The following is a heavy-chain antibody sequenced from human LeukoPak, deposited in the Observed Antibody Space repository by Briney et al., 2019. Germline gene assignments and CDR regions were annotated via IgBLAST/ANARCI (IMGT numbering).Heavy chain of an antibody. D-gene: IGHD5-12*01. J-gene: IGHJ4*02. CDR1: GGSFSGYS. V-gene: IGHV4-34*01. Sequence: PSETLSLTCDVYGGSFSGYSWSWIRQPPGKGLEWIGEINHSGITKYNTSLKSRVTISVDTSKNQFSLKLSSATAADTAVYYCASSGYDLGHDYWGQGTLVTVSS. CDR3: ASSGYDLGHDY. CDR2: INHSGIT.